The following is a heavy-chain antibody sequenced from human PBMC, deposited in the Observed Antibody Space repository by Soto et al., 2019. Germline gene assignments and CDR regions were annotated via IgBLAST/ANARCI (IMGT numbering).Heavy chain of an antibody. D-gene: IGHD3-3*01. V-gene: IGHV4-31*03. J-gene: IGHJ5*02. CDR3: ARGEPQYYDFWSGLGGQRNYNWFDP. CDR2: IYYSGST. CDR1: DGSISSGGYY. Sequence: PSETLSLTCTVSDGSISSGGYYWSWIRQHPGKGLEWIGYIYYSGSTYYNPSLKSRVTISVDTSKNQFSLKLSSVTAADTAVYYCARGEPQYYDFWSGLGGQRNYNWFDPWGQGTLVTVSS.